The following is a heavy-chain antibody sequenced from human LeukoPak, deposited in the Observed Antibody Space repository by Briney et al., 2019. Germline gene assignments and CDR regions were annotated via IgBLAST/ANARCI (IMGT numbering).Heavy chain of an antibody. CDR1: GFTFSSYG. Sequence: GGSLRLSCAASGFTFSSYGMHWVRQAPGKGLEWVAFIRYDGSNKYYADSVKGRFTISRDNSKNTLYLQMDSLRSEDTAVYYCAREAPSLDYGGTEALHYYFDYWGQGTLVTVSS. CDR3: AREAPSLDYGGTEALHYYFDY. V-gene: IGHV3-30*02. CDR2: IRYDGSNK. J-gene: IGHJ4*02. D-gene: IGHD4-23*01.